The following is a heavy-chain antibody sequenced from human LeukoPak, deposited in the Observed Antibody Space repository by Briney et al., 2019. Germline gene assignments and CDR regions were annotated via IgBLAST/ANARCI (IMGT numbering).Heavy chain of an antibody. D-gene: IGHD5-24*01. V-gene: IGHV3-53*01. Sequence: AGGSLRLSCAASGFTVSRNYMSWVRQAPGKGLEWVSLVYSGGSTYYADSVKGRFTISRDISKNTLYLQMNSLRAEDTAVYYCARVEMAQTFDYWGQGTLVTVSS. CDR2: VYSGGST. CDR3: ARVEMAQTFDY. J-gene: IGHJ4*02. CDR1: GFTVSRNY.